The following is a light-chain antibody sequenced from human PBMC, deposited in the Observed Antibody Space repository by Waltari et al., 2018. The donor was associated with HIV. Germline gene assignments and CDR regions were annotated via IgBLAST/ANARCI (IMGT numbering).Light chain of an antibody. V-gene: IGKV3-20*01. CDR1: QSVSSSY. J-gene: IGKJ2*01. CDR3: QQYGSTPLYT. CDR2: GAS. Sequence: EIVLTQSPATLSLSPGERATLSCRASQSVSSSYLAWYQQKPGQAPRLLIYGASSRATGIPDRFSGSGSGTDFTLTISRLEPEDFAVYYCQQYGSTPLYTFGQGTKVEIK.